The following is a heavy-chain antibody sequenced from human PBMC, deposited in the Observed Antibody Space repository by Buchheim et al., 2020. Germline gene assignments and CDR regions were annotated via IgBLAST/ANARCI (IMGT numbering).Heavy chain of an antibody. Sequence: QVQLMESGGGLVKPGGSLRLSCAASGFTLSDYYMNWIRQAPGKGLEWVSYITSGSTNTKYADSVKGRFNISRDDAKKTLFLQLNSLRVEDTAVYYCAREVGYSSSRPFDTWGQGTL. CDR1: GFTLSDYY. CDR3: AREVGYSSSRPFDT. V-gene: IGHV3-11*06. D-gene: IGHD6-13*01. J-gene: IGHJ4*02. CDR2: ITSGSTNT.